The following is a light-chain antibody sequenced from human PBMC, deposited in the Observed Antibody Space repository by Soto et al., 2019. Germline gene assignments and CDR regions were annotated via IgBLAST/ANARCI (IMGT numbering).Light chain of an antibody. J-gene: IGKJ1*01. Sequence: IVLTQSPATLSVSPCERATLFCRASQRVSGNLAWYQQKPGQAPRLLIYGASNRATGIPDRFSGSGSGTDFTLTISRLEPEDFAVYYCQQYGSSGTFGQGTKVDIK. CDR2: GAS. CDR3: QQYGSSGT. V-gene: IGKV3-20*01. CDR1: QRVSGN.